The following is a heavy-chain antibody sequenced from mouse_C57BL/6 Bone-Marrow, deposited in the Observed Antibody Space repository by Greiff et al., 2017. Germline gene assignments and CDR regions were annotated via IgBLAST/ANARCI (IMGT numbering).Heavy chain of an antibody. J-gene: IGHJ4*01. CDR1: GFTFSSYG. Sequence: EVQGVESGGDLVKPGGSLKLSCAASGFTFSSYGMSWVRQPPDKRLEWVATISSGGSYTYYPDSVKGRFTISSDNATNTLYLQMNSLKTDDTAMYYCAREVYAIDYWGQGTSVTVSS. CDR3: AREVYAIDY. D-gene: IGHD2-14*01. CDR2: ISSGGSYT. V-gene: IGHV5-6*01.